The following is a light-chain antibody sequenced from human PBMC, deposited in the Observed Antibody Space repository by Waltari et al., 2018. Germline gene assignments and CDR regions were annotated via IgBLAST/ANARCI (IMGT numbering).Light chain of an antibody. CDR2: AAS. V-gene: IGKV1-39*01. J-gene: IGKJ1*01. CDR3: QQSYTTPPT. CDR1: QSISSY. Sequence: DIQMTQSPYSLSASLGDRVTITCRASQSISSYLNWYQQKPGKAPKLLIYAASSLQSGVPSRFSGSGSGTDFTLTFSSLQPEDFATYYCQQSYTTPPTFGQGTKVEIK.